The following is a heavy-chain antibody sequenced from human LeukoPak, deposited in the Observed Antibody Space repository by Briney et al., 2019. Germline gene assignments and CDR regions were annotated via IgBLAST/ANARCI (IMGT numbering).Heavy chain of an antibody. V-gene: IGHV4-59*01. J-gene: IGHJ3*02. CDR1: GGSISSYY. CDR3: ARVGATGAFDI. CDR2: IYYSGST. D-gene: IGHD1-26*01. Sequence: PSEILSLTCTVSGGSISSYYWSWIRQPPGKGLEWIGYIYYSGSTNYNPSLTSRVTISVDTSENQFSLKLSSVTAADTAVYYCARVGATGAFDIWGQGTMVTVSS.